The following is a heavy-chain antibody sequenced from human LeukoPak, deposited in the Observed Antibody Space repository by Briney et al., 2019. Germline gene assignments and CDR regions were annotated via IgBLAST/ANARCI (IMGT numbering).Heavy chain of an antibody. CDR1: GGSLEGLY. Sequence: SETLSLTCTVSGGSLEGLYWSWIRQSPEKGLEWIGNVFHTGVTSYNLSLKSRVTISVDTSRNQFSLTMTSMTAADTAICYCTRGGGSGYYFGIPRYYFDAWGQGVLVTVSS. J-gene: IGHJ4*02. D-gene: IGHD3-22*01. CDR3: TRGGGSGYYFGIPRYYFDA. CDR2: VFHTGVT. V-gene: IGHV4-59*11.